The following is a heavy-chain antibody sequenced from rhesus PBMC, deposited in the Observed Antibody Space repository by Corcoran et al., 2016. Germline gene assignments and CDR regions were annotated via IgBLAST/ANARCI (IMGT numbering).Heavy chain of an antibody. CDR1: GYSLIRGYF. D-gene: IGHD6-31*01. J-gene: IGHJ4*01. CDR3: ARRGSGSPFDY. CDR2: ISGRSGST. V-gene: IGHV4-99*01. Sequence: QVQLQESGPGLVKPSETLSLTCAVSGYSLIRGYFWGWIRQPPGKGLENIGYISGRSGSTYYNPTLKSRVTISKDTSKNQFSLKLSSVTAADTAVYYCARRGSGSPFDYWGQGVLVTVSS.